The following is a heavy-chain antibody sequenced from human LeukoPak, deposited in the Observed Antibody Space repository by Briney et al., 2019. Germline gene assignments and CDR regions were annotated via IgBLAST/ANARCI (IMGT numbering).Heavy chain of an antibody. V-gene: IGHV3-30-3*01. Sequence: PGRSLSLSCAASGFTFSSYAMHWVRQAPGKGLEWVAVISYDGSNKYYADSVKGRFTISRDNSKNTLYLQMNSLRAEDTAVYYCASLYYYDSSFDYWGQGTLVTVSS. D-gene: IGHD3-22*01. CDR2: ISYDGSNK. J-gene: IGHJ4*02. CDR1: GFTFSSYA. CDR3: ASLYYYDSSFDY.